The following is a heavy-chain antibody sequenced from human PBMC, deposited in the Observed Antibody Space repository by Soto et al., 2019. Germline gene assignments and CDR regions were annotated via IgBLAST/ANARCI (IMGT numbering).Heavy chain of an antibody. V-gene: IGHV1-18*01. Sequence: QVQLVQSGAEVKKPGASVKVSCKTSGYTFSNCGISWVRQAPGQGLEWMGWISAYHGNTNYAQKLQGRVTMTTDTSTSTAYMELRSLRSDDTAVYYCASDLGSNHPLHFDYWGQGTLVTVSS. J-gene: IGHJ4*02. CDR2: ISAYHGNT. D-gene: IGHD1-26*01. CDR1: GYTFSNCG. CDR3: ASDLGSNHPLHFDY.